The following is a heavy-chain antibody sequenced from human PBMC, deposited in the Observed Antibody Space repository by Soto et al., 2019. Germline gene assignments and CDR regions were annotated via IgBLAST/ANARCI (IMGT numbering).Heavy chain of an antibody. CDR2: IYHSGNT. J-gene: IGHJ6*02. CDR3: ARDRYCSGISCTYGMDV. CDR1: GDSISSGDYY. Sequence: PSETLSLTCTVSGDSISSGDYYWSWIRQPPGKGLEWFGFIYHSGNTYYNPSLKSRVIISVDTSKNQFSLNLSSVTAADTAVYYCARDRYCSGISCTYGMDVWGQGTTVTVSS. D-gene: IGHD2-2*01. V-gene: IGHV4-30-4*01.